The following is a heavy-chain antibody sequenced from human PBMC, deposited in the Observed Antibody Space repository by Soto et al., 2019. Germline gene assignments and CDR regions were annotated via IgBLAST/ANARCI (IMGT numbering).Heavy chain of an antibody. CDR2: ISAYNGNT. J-gene: IGHJ6*02. CDR1: GYTFTSYG. D-gene: IGHD4-4*01. V-gene: IGHV1-18*01. Sequence: ASVKVSCKASGYTFTSYGISWVRQAPGQGLEWMGWISAYNGNTNYAQKLQGRVTMTTDTSTSTAYMELRSLRSDDTAVYYCARDLARYSIYAAKNYYYYGMDVWGQGTTVTVSS. CDR3: ARDLARYSIYAAKNYYYYGMDV.